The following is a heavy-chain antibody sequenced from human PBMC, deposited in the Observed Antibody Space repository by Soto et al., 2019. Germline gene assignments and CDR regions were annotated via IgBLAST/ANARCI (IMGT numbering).Heavy chain of an antibody. J-gene: IGHJ5*02. CDR2: ISLYSDGT. D-gene: IGHD2-2*01. CDR3: ARVVPDAEAWFGP. CDR1: GYTFSNYG. V-gene: IGHV1-18*01. Sequence: GASVKVSCKTSGYTFSNYGITWVRQAPGQPLEWLGWISLYSDGTNYAQKFQGRVSMTTDTSTTTAYMELRSLRSDDTVVYYCARVVPDAEAWFGPWGQRTMVTVSS.